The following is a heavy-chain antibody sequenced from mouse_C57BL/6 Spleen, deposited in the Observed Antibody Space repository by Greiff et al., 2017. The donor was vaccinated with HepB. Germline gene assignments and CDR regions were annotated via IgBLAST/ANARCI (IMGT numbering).Heavy chain of an antibody. J-gene: IGHJ2*01. D-gene: IGHD2-5*01. CDR2: INPNNGGT. CDR1: GYTFTDYN. CDR3: ARSYSNYEYYFDY. Sequence: VQLKESGPELVKPGASVKMSCKASGYTFTDYNMHWVKQSHGKSLEWIGYINPNNGGTSYNQKFKGKATLTVNKSSSTAYMELRSLTSEDSAVYYCARSYSNYEYYFDYWGQGTTLTVSS. V-gene: IGHV1-22*01.